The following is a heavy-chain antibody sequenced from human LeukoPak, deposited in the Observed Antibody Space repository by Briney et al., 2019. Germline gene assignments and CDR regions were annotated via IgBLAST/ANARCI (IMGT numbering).Heavy chain of an antibody. CDR3: ARGAGFAEPLPEY. J-gene: IGHJ4*02. Sequence: ASVKVSCKASGYTFNSYDINWVRQATGQGLEWMGWMNPNSGNTGYAQKFQGRVTMTRNTSITTAYMELSSLTSEDTAVYYCARGAGFAEPLPEYWGQGTLLTVSS. D-gene: IGHD1-14*01. V-gene: IGHV1-8*01. CDR2: MNPNSGNT. CDR1: GYTFNSYD.